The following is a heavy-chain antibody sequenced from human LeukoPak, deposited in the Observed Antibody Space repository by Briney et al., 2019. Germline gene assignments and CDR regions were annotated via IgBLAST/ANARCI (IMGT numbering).Heavy chain of an antibody. CDR3: ARETFWSGSWGYYYYYMDV. V-gene: IGHV4-59*01. J-gene: IGHJ6*03. CDR2: IYYSGST. Sequence: TSETLSLTCTVSGGSISSYYWSWIRQPPGKGLEWIGYIYYSGSTNYNPSLKSRVTISVDTSKNQFSLKLSSVTAADTAVYYCARETFWSGSWGYYYYYMDVWGKGTTVTVSS. CDR1: GGSISSYY. D-gene: IGHD3-3*01.